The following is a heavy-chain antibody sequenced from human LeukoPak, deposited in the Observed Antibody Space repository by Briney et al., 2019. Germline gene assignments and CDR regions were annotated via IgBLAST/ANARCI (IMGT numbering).Heavy chain of an antibody. Sequence: PGGSLRLSCAASGFTFSTYTIHWVRQAPGKGLEWVAVISYDGSKKYYADSVKDRFTISRDNSKNTLYLQMNSLRAEDTAVYYCARDHQVPELPAALDYWGQGTLVTVSS. CDR3: ARDHQVPELPAALDY. D-gene: IGHD2-2*01. J-gene: IGHJ4*02. CDR1: GFTFSTYT. V-gene: IGHV3-30-3*01. CDR2: ISYDGSKK.